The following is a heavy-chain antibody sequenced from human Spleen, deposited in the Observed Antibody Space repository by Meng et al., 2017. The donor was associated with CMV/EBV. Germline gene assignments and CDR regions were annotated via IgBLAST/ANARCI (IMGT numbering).Heavy chain of an antibody. CDR1: GYTFTDFY. CDR3: ARQEGYSYGYKVSNYYFGMDV. J-gene: IGHJ6*02. Sequence: KVSCKASGYTFTDFYIHWVRRAPGQGLEWMGIIYPGDSDTRYSPPFQGQVTFSADKSTSTAYLQWSSLKASDTAMYYCARQEGYSYGYKVSNYYFGMDVWGQGTTVTVSS. CDR2: IYPGDSDT. V-gene: IGHV5-51*01. D-gene: IGHD5-18*01.